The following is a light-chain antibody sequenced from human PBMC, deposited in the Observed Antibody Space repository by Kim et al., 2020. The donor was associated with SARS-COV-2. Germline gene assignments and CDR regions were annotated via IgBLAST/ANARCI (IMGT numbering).Light chain of an antibody. CDR1: QSVSSN. Sequence: VSPGERATRSCRASQSVSSNLAWYQQKPGQAPRLLIYGASTRATGIPARFSGSGSGTEFTLTISSLQSEDFAVYYCQQYNNWPSTFGGGTKVDIK. J-gene: IGKJ4*01. V-gene: IGKV3-15*01. CDR2: GAS. CDR3: QQYNNWPST.